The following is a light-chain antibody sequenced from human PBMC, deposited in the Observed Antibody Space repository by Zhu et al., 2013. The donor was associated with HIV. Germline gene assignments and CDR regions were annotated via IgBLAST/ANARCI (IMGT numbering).Light chain of an antibody. J-gene: IGLJ3*02. V-gene: IGLV1-44*01. CDR2: SND. CDR1: SSNIGSNT. CDR3: QTYDRDLSGWV. Sequence: QSVLTQPPSASGTPGQRVTISCSGSSSNIGSNTVNWYQQLPGTAPKLLIYSNDQRPSRVPDRFSGSKSGTSASLAITGLRAEDEADYYCQTYDRDLSGWVFGGGTKLTVL.